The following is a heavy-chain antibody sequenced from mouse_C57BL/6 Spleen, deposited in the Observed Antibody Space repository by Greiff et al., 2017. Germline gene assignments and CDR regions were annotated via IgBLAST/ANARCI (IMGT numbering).Heavy chain of an antibody. CDR2: IYPGDGDT. CDR1: GYAFSSSW. Sequence: QVQLKESGPELVKPGASVKISCKASGYAFSSSWMNWVKQRPGKGLEWIGRIYPGDGDTNYNGKFKGKATLTADKSSSTAYMQLSSLTSEDSAVYFCARERIYYGSSYAMDYWGQGTSVTVSS. D-gene: IGHD1-1*01. V-gene: IGHV1-82*01. J-gene: IGHJ4*01. CDR3: ARERIYYGSSYAMDY.